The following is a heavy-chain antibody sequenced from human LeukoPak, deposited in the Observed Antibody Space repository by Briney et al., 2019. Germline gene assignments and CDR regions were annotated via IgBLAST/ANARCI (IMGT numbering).Heavy chain of an antibody. CDR2: INHSGST. D-gene: IGHD2-2*01. V-gene: IGHV4-34*01. CDR3: AREGRYQLPLTRGENYFDY. CDR1: GGSFSGYY. J-gene: IGHJ4*02. Sequence: PSETLSLTCAVYGGSFSGYYWSWIRQPPGKGLEWIGEINHSGSTNYNPSLKSRVTISVDTSKNQFSLKLSPVTAADTAVYYCAREGRYQLPLTRGENYFDYWGQGTLVTVSS.